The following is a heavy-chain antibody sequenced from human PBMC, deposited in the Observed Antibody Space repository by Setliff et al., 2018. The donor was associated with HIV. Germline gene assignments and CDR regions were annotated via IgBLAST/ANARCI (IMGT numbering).Heavy chain of an antibody. D-gene: IGHD3-3*01. CDR1: GYSFTTYA. Sequence: ASVKVSCKASGYSFTTYAISWVRQAPGQGLEWMGWISAYNGNTLYAQKFQGRVTMTTDTSTSTAYMDLRSLRSDDTAVYYCARMQAYYNFWRSTYYFDYWGQGTPVTVSS. V-gene: IGHV1-18*01. CDR2: ISAYNGNT. J-gene: IGHJ4*02. CDR3: ARMQAYYNFWRSTYYFDY.